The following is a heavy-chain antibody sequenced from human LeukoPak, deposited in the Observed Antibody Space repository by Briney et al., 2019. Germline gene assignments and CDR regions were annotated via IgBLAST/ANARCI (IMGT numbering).Heavy chain of an antibody. V-gene: IGHV4-39*01. J-gene: IGHJ4*02. D-gene: IGHD6-13*01. CDR2: IYYSGST. CDR3: ARLGSSWYFDY. Sequence: SETLSLTCTVSGVSISSSSYYWGWIRQPPGKGLEWIGSIYYSGSTYYNPSLKSRVTISVDTSKNQFSLKLSSVTAADTAVYYCARLGSSWYFDYWGQGTLVTVSS. CDR1: GVSISSSSYY.